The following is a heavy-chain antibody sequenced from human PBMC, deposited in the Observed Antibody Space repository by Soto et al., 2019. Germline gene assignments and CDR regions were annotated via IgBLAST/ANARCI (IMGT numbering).Heavy chain of an antibody. J-gene: IGHJ4*02. CDR3: ARDWAGPLDY. CDR1: GFTFSSYA. CDR2: ISYDGSNK. Sequence: QVQLVESGGGVVQPGRSLRLSCAASGFTFSSYAMHWVRQAPGKGLEWVAVISYDGSNKYYADSVKGRFTISRDNSKNTLYLQMNSRRAEDTAVYYCARDWAGPLDYWGQGTLVTVSS. D-gene: IGHD7-27*01. V-gene: IGHV3-30-3*01.